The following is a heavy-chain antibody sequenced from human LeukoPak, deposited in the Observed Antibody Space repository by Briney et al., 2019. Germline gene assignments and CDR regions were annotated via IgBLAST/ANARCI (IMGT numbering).Heavy chain of an antibody. D-gene: IGHD3-10*01. J-gene: IGHJ5*02. Sequence: SETLSLTCTVSGGSISSYYWSWTRQPPGKGLEWIGYIYYSGSTNYNPSLKSRVTISVDTSKNQFSLKLSSVTAADTAVYYCASSYGSGSYYPWGQGTLVTVSS. V-gene: IGHV4-59*01. CDR1: GGSISSYY. CDR3: ASSYGSGSYYP. CDR2: IYYSGST.